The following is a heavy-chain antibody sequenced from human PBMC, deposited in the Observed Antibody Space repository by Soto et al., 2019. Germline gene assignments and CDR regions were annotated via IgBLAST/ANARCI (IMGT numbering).Heavy chain of an antibody. D-gene: IGHD2-15*01. Sequence: GASVKVSCKASGYTFTSYGISWVRQAPGQGLEWMGWISAYNGNTNYAQKLQGRVTMTTDTSTSTAYMELRSLRSDDTAVYYCARDIVVVVAATTLWWFDPWGQGTLVTVSS. V-gene: IGHV1-18*01. CDR2: ISAYNGNT. J-gene: IGHJ5*02. CDR3: ARDIVVVVAATTLWWFDP. CDR1: GYTFTSYG.